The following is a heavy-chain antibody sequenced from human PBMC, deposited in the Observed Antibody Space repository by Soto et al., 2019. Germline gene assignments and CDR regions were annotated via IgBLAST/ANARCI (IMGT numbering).Heavy chain of an antibody. Sequence: TLSLTFSFSGCSISSGCYYLSWTRQHPGKDLAWVGYIYYSGSTYYNPSLKSRVTISVDTSKNQFSLKLSSVTAADTAVYYCARGGYCSSTSCRPAFYYMDVWGKGTTVTVSS. CDR3: ARGGYCSSTSCRPAFYYMDV. D-gene: IGHD2-2*01. CDR1: GCSISSGCYY. CDR2: IYYSGST. J-gene: IGHJ6*03. V-gene: IGHV4-31*03.